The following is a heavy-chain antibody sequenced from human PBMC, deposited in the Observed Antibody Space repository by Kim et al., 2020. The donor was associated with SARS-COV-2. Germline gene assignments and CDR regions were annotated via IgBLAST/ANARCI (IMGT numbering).Heavy chain of an antibody. CDR1: GDSSSSSHFH. V-gene: IGHV4-39*01. CDR2: IYYNGNT. Sequence: ISTVSGDSSSSSHFHWGWVRQPPDKRLAYIGAIYYNGNTYYNPSLKSRVTISLDTSKNPFSLKLTSVTAADTAVYYCARLDV. CDR3: ARLDV. J-gene: IGHJ3*01.